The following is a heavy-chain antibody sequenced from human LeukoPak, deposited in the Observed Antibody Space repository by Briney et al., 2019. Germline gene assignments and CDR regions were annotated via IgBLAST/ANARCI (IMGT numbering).Heavy chain of an antibody. CDR2: INQDGSEK. CDR3: ARGRYRFDY. Sequence: GGSLRLSCAASGFTFSNYWMTWVRQAPGMGLEWVANINQDGSEKYYVDSVKGRFTISRDNAKNSLYLQMNSLRAEDTAVYYCARGRYRFDYWGQGTLVTVSS. CDR1: GFTFSNYW. J-gene: IGHJ4*02. V-gene: IGHV3-7*01. D-gene: IGHD1-14*01.